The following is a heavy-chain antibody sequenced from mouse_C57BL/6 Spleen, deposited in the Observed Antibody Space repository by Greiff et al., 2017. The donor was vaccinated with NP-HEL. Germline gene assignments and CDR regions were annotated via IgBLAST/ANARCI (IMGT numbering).Heavy chain of an antibody. D-gene: IGHD1-1*01. V-gene: IGHV1-72*01. CDR2: IDPNSGGT. Sequence: QVQLKEPGAELVKPGASVKLSCKASGYTFTSYWMHWVKQRPGRGLEWIGRIDPNSGGTKYNEKFKSKATLTVDKPSSTAYMQLSSLTSEDSAVYYCARSYYYGSSYEGYAMDYWGQGTSVTVSS. CDR3: ARSYYYGSSYEGYAMDY. J-gene: IGHJ4*01. CDR1: GYTFTSYW.